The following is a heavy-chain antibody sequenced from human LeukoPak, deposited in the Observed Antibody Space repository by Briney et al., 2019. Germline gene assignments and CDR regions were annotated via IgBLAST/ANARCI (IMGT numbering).Heavy chain of an antibody. V-gene: IGHV1-69*04. CDR2: IIPILGIA. Sequence: SVKVSCKASGGTFSSYAISWVRQAPGQGLEWMGRIIPILGIANYAQKFQDRVTITADKSTSTAYMELSSLRSEDTAVYYCARTGAYGPYGMDVWGQGTTVTVSS. D-gene: IGHD7-27*01. J-gene: IGHJ6*02. CDR3: ARTGAYGPYGMDV. CDR1: GGTFSSYA.